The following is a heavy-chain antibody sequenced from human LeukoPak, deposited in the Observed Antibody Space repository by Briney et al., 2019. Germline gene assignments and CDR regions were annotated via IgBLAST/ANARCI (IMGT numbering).Heavy chain of an antibody. V-gene: IGHV4-31*03. CDR2: IYYSGST. J-gene: IGHJ5*02. D-gene: IGHD3-3*01. Sequence: SETLSLTCTVSGGSISSGGYYWSWIRQPPGKGLEWIGYIYYSGSTYYNPSLKSRVTISVDTSKNQFSLKLSSVTAADTAVYYCARGIRDERFLEWLLWFDPWGQGTLVTVSS. CDR3: ARGIRDERFLEWLLWFDP. CDR1: GGSISSGGYY.